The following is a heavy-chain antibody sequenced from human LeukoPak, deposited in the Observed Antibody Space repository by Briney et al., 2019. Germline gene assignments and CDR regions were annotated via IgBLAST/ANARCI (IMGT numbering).Heavy chain of an antibody. CDR2: ISSNGGST. D-gene: IGHD1-1*01. CDR1: GFTFRNSA. Sequence: GGSLRLSCAASGFTFRNSAMHWVRQAPGKGLEYVSGISSNGGSTYYATAVKGRFTISRDNSKNTVYLQMGSLRAEDMAVYYCARWYNSLDVWGQGTTVTVSS. V-gene: IGHV3-64*01. J-gene: IGHJ6*02. CDR3: ARWYNSLDV.